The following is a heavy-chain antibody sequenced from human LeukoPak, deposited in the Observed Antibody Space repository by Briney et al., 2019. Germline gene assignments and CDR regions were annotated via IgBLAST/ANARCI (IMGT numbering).Heavy chain of an antibody. CDR3: ARAKAAGSYDF. V-gene: IGHV4-59*11. D-gene: IGHD6-13*01. Sequence: SETLSLTCSVSGGPISRHYWTWIRQPPGKGLEWIGYAHFSGSTNYNPPLKSRATASLDRAKNQISLTLTSVTAADTAVYFCARAKAAGSYDFWGQGTLVTVSS. J-gene: IGHJ4*02. CDR2: AHFSGST. CDR1: GGPISRHY.